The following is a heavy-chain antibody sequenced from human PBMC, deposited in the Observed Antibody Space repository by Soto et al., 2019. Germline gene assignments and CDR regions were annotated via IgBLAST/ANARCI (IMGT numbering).Heavy chain of an antibody. CDR1: GGSISSSSYY. Sequence: QLQLQESGPGLVKPSETLSLTCTVSGGSISSSSYYWGWIRQPPGKGLEWIGSIYYSGSTYYNPSLKSRVTISVDTSKSQFSLKLSSVTAADTAVYYCARQDSDFWSGYYQYYYYGMDVWGQGTTVTVSS. CDR3: ARQDSDFWSGYYQYYYYGMDV. V-gene: IGHV4-39*01. J-gene: IGHJ6*02. CDR2: IYYSGST. D-gene: IGHD3-3*01.